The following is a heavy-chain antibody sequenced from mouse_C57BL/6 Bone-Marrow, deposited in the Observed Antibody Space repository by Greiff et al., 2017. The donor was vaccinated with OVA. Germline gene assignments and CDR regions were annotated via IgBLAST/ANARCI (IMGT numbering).Heavy chain of an antibody. J-gene: IGHJ3*01. CDR3: ARESLYGGFAY. D-gene: IGHD1-1*01. CDR1: GYSITSGYY. V-gene: IGHV3-6*01. CDR2: ISYDGSN. Sequence: VQLKESGPGLVKPSQSLSLTCSVTGYSITSGYYWNWIRQFPGNKLEWMGYISYDGSNNYNPSLKNRISITRDTSKNQFFLKLNSVTTEDTATYYCARESLYGGFAYWGQGTLVTVSA.